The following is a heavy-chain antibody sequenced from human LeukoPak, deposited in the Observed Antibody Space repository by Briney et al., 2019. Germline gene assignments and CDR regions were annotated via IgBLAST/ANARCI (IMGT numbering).Heavy chain of an antibody. CDR2: ISASGVTT. CDR1: GSTFSSYA. J-gene: IGHJ5*02. CDR3: AKDSRGNYVAWLDP. D-gene: IGHD4-11*01. Sequence: GGSLRPSCAASGSTFSSYAMSWVRQAPGKGPEWVSAISASGVTTHYADSVKGRFTISRDNSKNTLYLQMSSLRAEDAAIYYCAKDSRGNYVAWLDPWGQGTLVSVSS. V-gene: IGHV3-23*01.